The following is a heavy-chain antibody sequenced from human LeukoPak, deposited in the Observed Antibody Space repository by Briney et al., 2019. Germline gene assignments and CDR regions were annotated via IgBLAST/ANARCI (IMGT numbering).Heavy chain of an antibody. CDR3: AKDRVALAGTSLDS. CDR2: IKSKTDGGTT. Sequence: PGGSLRLSCAASGFTFSNAWMSWVRQAPGKGLEWVGRIKSKTDGGTTDYAAPVKGRFTISRDDSKNTLYLQMNSLKTEDTAVYYCAKDRVALAGTSLDSWGQGTLVTVSS. D-gene: IGHD6-19*01. V-gene: IGHV3-15*01. J-gene: IGHJ4*02. CDR1: GFTFSNAW.